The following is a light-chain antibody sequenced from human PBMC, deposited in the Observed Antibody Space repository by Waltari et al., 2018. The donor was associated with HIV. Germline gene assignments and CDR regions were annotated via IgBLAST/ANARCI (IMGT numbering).Light chain of an antibody. Sequence: DIQMTQSPSSLSASVGERVTITCRASQDISDYLAWYQQKPGKVPTLLIYGASTLQSGVPSRFSGSGSGTDFTLTVSSLQPEDVATYYCQKYNSAPRTFGQGTKVEI. CDR2: GAS. J-gene: IGKJ1*01. CDR3: QKYNSAPRT. CDR1: QDISDY. V-gene: IGKV1-27*01.